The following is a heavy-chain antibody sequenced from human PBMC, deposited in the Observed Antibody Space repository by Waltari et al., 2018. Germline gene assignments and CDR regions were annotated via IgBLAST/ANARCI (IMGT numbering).Heavy chain of an antibody. CDR1: GGSFSGYY. CDR2: INHRGRT. D-gene: IGHD2-2*01. CDR3: ARGVCSSTSCLFDP. J-gene: IGHJ5*02. Sequence: QVQLQQWGAGLLKPSETLSLTCAVYGGSFSGYYWSWIPQPPGKGPEWIGEINHRGRTKCNPALRRRGTRAVGTSKNQFSRKVGSGTAADTAGYYCARGVCSSTSCLFDPWGQGTLVTVAS. V-gene: IGHV4-34*01.